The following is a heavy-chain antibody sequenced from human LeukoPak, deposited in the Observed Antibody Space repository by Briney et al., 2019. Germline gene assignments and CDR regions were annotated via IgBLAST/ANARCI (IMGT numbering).Heavy chain of an antibody. J-gene: IGHJ5*02. Sequence: SVKVSCKASGGTFSNYAISWARQAPGQGLEWMGRIIPMLGTTKYAQKFQGRVTITADKFTTTAHMELSSLTSEDTAIYYCARASGYENNWLDPWGQGTLVSVSS. CDR1: GGTFSNYA. CDR3: ARASGYENNWLDP. V-gene: IGHV1-69*04. D-gene: IGHD5-12*01. CDR2: IIPMLGTT.